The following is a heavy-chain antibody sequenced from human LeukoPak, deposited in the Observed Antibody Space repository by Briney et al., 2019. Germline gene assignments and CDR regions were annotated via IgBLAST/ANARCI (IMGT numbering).Heavy chain of an antibody. CDR1: GGSISSYY. J-gene: IGHJ4*02. Sequence: SETLSLTCTVSGGSISSYYWSWIRQPSGKGLEWIGYIYYSGSTNYNPSLKSRVTISVDTSKNQFSLKLSSVTAADTAVYYCARVRSSSSWTLPYYFDYWGQGTLVTVSS. V-gene: IGHV4-59*01. CDR2: IYYSGST. D-gene: IGHD6-13*01. CDR3: ARVRSSSSWTLPYYFDY.